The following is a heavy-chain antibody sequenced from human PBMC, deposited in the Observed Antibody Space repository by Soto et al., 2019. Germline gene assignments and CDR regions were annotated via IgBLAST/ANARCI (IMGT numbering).Heavy chain of an antibody. CDR3: ERQVPADIRLGWFDP. D-gene: IGHD2-2*02. CDR2: IYYSGST. J-gene: IGHJ5*02. CDR1: GGPISRSSFY. V-gene: IGHV4-39*01. Sequence: PSETLSLTCTVSGGPISRSSFYWGWIRQSPGKGLEWIGTIYYSGSTYYRPSLKSRVTISVDTSKNQFSLKLSSVTAADTAVYYCERQVPADIRLGWFDPWGQGTLVTVS.